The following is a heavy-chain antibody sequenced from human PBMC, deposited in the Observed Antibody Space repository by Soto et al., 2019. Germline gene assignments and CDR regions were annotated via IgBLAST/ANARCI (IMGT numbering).Heavy chain of an antibody. J-gene: IGHJ4*02. D-gene: IGHD6-13*01. V-gene: IGHV3-30*03. Sequence: QVQLVESGGGVVQPGRSLRLSCAASGITFSSYGMHWVRQAPGKGLEWVAVISYDGSNKYYADSVKGRFTISRDNSKNTLYLQMNSLRAEDTAVYYCATDSRIDYWGQGTLVTVSS. CDR2: ISYDGSNK. CDR3: ATDSRIDY. CDR1: GITFSSYG.